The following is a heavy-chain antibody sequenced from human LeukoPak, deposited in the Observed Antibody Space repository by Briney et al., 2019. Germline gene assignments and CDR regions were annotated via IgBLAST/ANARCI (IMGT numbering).Heavy chain of an antibody. V-gene: IGHV3-64*01. CDR3: ARGGRITIFGVVMFDY. CDR1: GFTFSSYA. D-gene: IGHD3-3*01. Sequence: GGSLRLSCAASGFTFSSYAMHWVRQAPGKGLEYVSAISSNGGSTYYANSAKGRFTISRDNSKNTLYLQMGSLRAEDMAVYYCARGGRITIFGVVMFDYWGQGTLVTVSS. J-gene: IGHJ4*02. CDR2: ISSNGGST.